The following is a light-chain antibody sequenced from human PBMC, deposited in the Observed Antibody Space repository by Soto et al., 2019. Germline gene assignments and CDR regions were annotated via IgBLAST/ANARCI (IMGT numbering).Light chain of an antibody. Sequence: EIVLTQSPATLSLSPGERATLSCRASQSVSSYLAWYQQKPGQAPRLLIYDASNRATGIPARFSGSGSGTDFSLTIRRLEPDDFAVYYCQKYGSSPQTFGQGTKVDIK. J-gene: IGKJ1*01. CDR2: DAS. CDR3: QKYGSSPQT. V-gene: IGKV3-20*01. CDR1: QSVSSY.